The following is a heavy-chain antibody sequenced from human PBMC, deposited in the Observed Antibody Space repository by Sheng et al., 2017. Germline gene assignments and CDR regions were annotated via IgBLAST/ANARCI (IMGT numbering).Heavy chain of an antibody. CDR1: GFTFRHYA. Sequence: EVQLLESGGGLVQPGGSLRLSCAASGFTFRHYAMSWVRQAPGKGLEWVSTISGSGESTYYADSVKGRFTISRDNSRNTLHLQLSSLRAEDTAIYYCAKDYHVDYGSGSSDYYYGLDVWGQGTTVTVSS. J-gene: IGHJ6*02. D-gene: IGHD3-10*01. CDR3: AKDYHVDYGSGSSDYYYGLDV. CDR2: ISGSGEST. V-gene: IGHV3-23*01.